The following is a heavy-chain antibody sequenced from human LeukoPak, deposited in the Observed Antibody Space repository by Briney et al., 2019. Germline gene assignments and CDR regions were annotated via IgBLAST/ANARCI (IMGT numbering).Heavy chain of an antibody. J-gene: IGHJ4*02. CDR2: IYSTGTT. CDR3: ARETSDALTGAYYHHY. V-gene: IGHV4-4*07. Sequence: SETLSLTCTVSGGSISRYYRSWIRQPAGKGLEWIGRIYSTGTTNYNSSLKSRVTMSVDTSKNQFSLKLSAVTAADTAVYYCARETSDALTGAYYHHYWGQGTLVTVSA. CDR1: GGSISRYY. D-gene: IGHD3-9*01.